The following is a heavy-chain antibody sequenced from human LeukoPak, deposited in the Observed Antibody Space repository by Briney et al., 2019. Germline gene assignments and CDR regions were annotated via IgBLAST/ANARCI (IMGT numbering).Heavy chain of an antibody. Sequence: GGSLRLSCAASGSTFSSYGMSWVRQARGKGLEWVSGISGSGSGTYYADSVRGRFTISRDNSKNTLYLQMNSLRAEDTAVYYCAKDPYYTSGSHDDWGQGTLVTVSS. V-gene: IGHV3-23*01. CDR1: GSTFSSYG. CDR3: AKDPYYTSGSHDD. D-gene: IGHD3-10*01. J-gene: IGHJ4*02. CDR2: ISGSGSGT.